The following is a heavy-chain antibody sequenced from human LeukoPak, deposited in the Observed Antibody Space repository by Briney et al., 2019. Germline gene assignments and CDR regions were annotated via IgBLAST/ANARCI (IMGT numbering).Heavy chain of an antibody. D-gene: IGHD5/OR15-5a*01. V-gene: IGHV3-11*04. J-gene: IGHJ4*02. Sequence: PGGSLRLSCAASGFTFSDYYMSWIRQAPGKGLEWVSYISSSGGTIYYADSVKGRFTISRDNAKNSLYLQMNSLRADDTAVYYCARIFSVYYVFDYWGQGTPVTASS. CDR1: GFTFSDYY. CDR3: ARIFSVYYVFDY. CDR2: ISSSGGTI.